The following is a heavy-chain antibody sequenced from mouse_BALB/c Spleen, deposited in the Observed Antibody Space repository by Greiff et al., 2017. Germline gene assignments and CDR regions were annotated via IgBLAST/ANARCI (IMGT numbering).Heavy chain of an antibody. CDR2: IRNKANGYTT. D-gene: IGHD1-1*01. Sequence: EVKLMESGGGLVQPGGSLRLSCATSGFTFTDYYMSWVRQPPGKALEWLGFIRNKANGYTTEYSASVKGRFTISRDNSQSILYLQMNTLRAEDSATYYCARETRYYYGSSHWYFDVWGAGTTVTVSS. CDR3: ARETRYYYGSSHWYFDV. J-gene: IGHJ1*01. V-gene: IGHV7-3*02. CDR1: GFTFTDYY.